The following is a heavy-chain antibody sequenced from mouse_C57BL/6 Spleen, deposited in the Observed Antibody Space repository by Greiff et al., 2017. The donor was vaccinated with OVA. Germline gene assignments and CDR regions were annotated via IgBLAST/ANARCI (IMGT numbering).Heavy chain of an antibody. Sequence: VQLQQPGAELVMPGASVKLSCKASGYTLTSYWKKWVKQRPGQGLEWIGDIDPAASYTNYNQKFKGKSTLTVDKSSSTAYMQLSSLTSEDSAVYYCARGTTVLATDYWGQCTTLSVSS. V-gene: IGHV1-69*01. CDR3: ARGTTVLATDY. CDR1: GYTLTSYW. D-gene: IGHD1-1*01. J-gene: IGHJ2*01. CDR2: IDPAASYT.